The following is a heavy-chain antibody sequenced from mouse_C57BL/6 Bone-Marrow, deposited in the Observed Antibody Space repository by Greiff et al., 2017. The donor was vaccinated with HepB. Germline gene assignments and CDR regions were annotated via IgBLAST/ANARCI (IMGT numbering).Heavy chain of an antibody. V-gene: IGHV1-80*01. CDR3: ARRMGGSYFDY. CDR2: IYPGDGDT. D-gene: IGHD1-1*02. Sequence: VQLQESGAELVKPGASVKISCKASGYAFSSYWMNWVKQRPGKGLEWIGQIYPGDGDTNYNGKFKGKATLTADKSSSTAYMQLSSLTSEDSAVYYCARRMGGSYFDYWGQGTTLTVSS. J-gene: IGHJ2*01. CDR1: GYAFSSYW.